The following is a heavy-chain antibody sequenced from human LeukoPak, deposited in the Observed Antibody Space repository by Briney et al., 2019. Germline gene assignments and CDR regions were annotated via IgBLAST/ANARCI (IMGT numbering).Heavy chain of an antibody. Sequence: PSETLSLTCAVSGYSISRGYSWGWIRQPPGKGLEWIGNIYHSESTHYNPSPKSRVTISPDTSKNQFSLKLSSVTAADTAVYYCAAVYSVFDYWGQGTLVTVSS. J-gene: IGHJ4*02. CDR3: AAVYSVFDY. V-gene: IGHV4-38-2*01. D-gene: IGHD2-21*01. CDR1: GYSISRGYS. CDR2: IYHSEST.